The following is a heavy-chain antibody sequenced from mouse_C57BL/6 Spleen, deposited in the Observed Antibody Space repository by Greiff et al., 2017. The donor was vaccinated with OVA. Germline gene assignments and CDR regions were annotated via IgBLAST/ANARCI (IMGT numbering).Heavy chain of an antibody. CDR1: GYTFTDYY. V-gene: IGHV1-26*01. Sequence: EVQLQQSGPELVKPGASVKISCKASGYTFTDYYMNWVKQSHGKSLEWIGDINPNNGGTSYNQKFKGKATLTVDKSSSTAYMELRSLTSEDSAVYYCARGITGWYVDVWGTGTTVTVSA. J-gene: IGHJ1*03. CDR3: ARGITGWYVDV. D-gene: IGHD4-1*01. CDR2: INPNNGGT.